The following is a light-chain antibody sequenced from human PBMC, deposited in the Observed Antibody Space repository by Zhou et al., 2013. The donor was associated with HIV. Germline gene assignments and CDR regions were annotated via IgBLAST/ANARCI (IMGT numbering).Light chain of an antibody. V-gene: IGKV3-20*01. Sequence: EIVLTQSPGTLSLSPGERATLSCRASHTVTSNYLAWYQQKPGQGPKVLIFGASTRANGIPDRFSGSGSGTEFTLTISRLEPEDFAVYYCQHYGYSPYTFGPGTKLEIK. CDR1: HTVTSNY. J-gene: IGKJ2*01. CDR2: GAS. CDR3: QHYGYSPYT.